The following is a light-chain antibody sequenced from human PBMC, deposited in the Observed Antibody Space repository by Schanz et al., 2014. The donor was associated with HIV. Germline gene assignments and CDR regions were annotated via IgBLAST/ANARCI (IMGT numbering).Light chain of an antibody. CDR3: QSYDNNLGGSGV. J-gene: IGLJ3*02. CDR1: SSDVGADNS. V-gene: IGLV2-14*03. CDR2: DVT. Sequence: QSALTQPASVSGSPGQSITISCTGTSSDVGADNSVSWYQQHPGRAPRLLVYDVTYRPSGVSNRFSGSKSGNTASLTISGLQAEDEADYYCQSYDNNLGGSGVFGGGTKVTVL.